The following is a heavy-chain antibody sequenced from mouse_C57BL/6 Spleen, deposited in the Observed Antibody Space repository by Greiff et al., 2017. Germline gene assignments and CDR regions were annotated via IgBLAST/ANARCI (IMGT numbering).Heavy chain of an antibody. CDR1: GYAFSSSW. CDR2: IYPGDGDT. CDR3: ARDYYGSFFDY. J-gene: IGHJ2*01. V-gene: IGHV1-82*01. Sequence: VKLVESGPELVKPGASVKISCKASGYAFSSSWMNWVKQRPGKGLEWIGRIYPGDGDTNYNGKFKGKATLTADKSSSTAYMQLRGLTSEDSAVYFCARDYYGSFFDYWGQGTTLTVSS. D-gene: IGHD1-1*01.